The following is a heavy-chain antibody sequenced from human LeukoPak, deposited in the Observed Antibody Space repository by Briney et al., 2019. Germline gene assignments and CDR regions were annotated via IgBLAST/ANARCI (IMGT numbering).Heavy chain of an antibody. CDR1: GFTFDDYA. D-gene: IGHD1-26*01. CDR2: ISWNSGSI. Sequence: GRSLRLSCAASGFTFDDYAMHWVRQAPGKGLEWVSGISWNSGSIGYADSVKGRFTISRDNAKNSLYLQMNSLRAEDTALYNCAAQRYSGSYLRFDPWGQGTLVTVSS. V-gene: IGHV3-9*01. CDR3: AAQRYSGSYLRFDP. J-gene: IGHJ5*02.